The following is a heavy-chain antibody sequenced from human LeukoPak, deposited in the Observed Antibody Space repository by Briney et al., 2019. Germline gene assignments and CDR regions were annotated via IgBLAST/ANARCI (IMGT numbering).Heavy chain of an antibody. Sequence: GGSLRLSCAASGFAFSSYTMNWVRQAPGKGLEWVSFISTSSSYIYYADSVKGRFTISRDNAKNSMYLQMNSLRAEDTAVYYCARSPTGSGWYYFDYWGQGTLVTDSS. CDR1: GFAFSSYT. CDR3: ARSPTGSGWYYFDY. V-gene: IGHV3-21*06. J-gene: IGHJ4*02. CDR2: ISTSSSYI. D-gene: IGHD6-19*01.